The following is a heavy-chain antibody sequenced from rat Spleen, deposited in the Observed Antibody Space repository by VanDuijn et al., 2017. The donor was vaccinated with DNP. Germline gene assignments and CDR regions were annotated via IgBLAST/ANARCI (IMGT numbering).Heavy chain of an antibody. CDR3: TRGRLDQGIDY. CDR2: ITHTGGST. J-gene: IGHJ2*01. Sequence: EVQLVESGGGLVQPGRSLNLSCVASGFTFNNYWMTWIRQAPGKGLAWVASITHTGGSTYSPAPVKGRFTISRDNEKSTLYLQMNSLRSEDTATYYCTRGRLDQGIDYWGQGVMVTVSS. D-gene: IGHD4-2*01. CDR1: GFTFNNYW. V-gene: IGHV5-31*01.